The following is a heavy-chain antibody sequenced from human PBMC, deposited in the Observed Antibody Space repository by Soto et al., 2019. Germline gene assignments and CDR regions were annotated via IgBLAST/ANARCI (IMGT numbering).Heavy chain of an antibody. V-gene: IGHV3-23*01. Sequence: EVQLLESGGGLVQPGGSLRLSCAASGFTFSSYAMSWVRQAPGKGLEWVSAISLSGCDTYYADSVKGRFTISRDNSKNTLYLQMNSLRAEDTAVYYCAKEDYGGRRTRFDCWGQGTLVTVSS. CDR3: AKEDYGGRRTRFDC. J-gene: IGHJ4*02. D-gene: IGHD4-17*01. CDR1: GFTFSSYA. CDR2: ISLSGCDT.